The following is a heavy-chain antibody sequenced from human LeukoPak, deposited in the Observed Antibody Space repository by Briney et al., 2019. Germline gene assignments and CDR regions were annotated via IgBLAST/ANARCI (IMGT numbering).Heavy chain of an antibody. V-gene: IGHV3-30*03. D-gene: IGHD3-16*02. Sequence: QTGGSLRLSCAASGFTFSSDGMHWVRQALGKGLEWVAVISYDGSHKYYADFVKGRFTISRDNSKNTLYLQMNSLRAEDTAVYYCATASRLSYDTFDIWGQGTVVTVSS. CDR1: GFTFSSDG. CDR3: ATASRLSYDTFDI. J-gene: IGHJ3*02. CDR2: ISYDGSHK.